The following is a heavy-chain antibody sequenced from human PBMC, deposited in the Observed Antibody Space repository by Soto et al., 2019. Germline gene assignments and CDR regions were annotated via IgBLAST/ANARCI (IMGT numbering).Heavy chain of an antibody. CDR2: ISSSSLSI. CDR3: ARNESSNIYGMDV. Sequence: VQLVESGGGLVKPGGSLRLSCAASGFTFSSYSMNWVRQAPGKGLEWVSSISSSSLSINYADSVKGRFSISRDNAQNSLHLQMNNLRAEDTAVYYCARNESSNIYGMDVWGQGTTVTVSS. J-gene: IGHJ6*02. D-gene: IGHD6-6*01. CDR1: GFTFSSYS. V-gene: IGHV3-21*01.